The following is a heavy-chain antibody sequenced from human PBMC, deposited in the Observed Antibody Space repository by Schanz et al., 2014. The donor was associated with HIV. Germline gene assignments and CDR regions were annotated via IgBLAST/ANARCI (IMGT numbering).Heavy chain of an antibody. CDR3: ARVLEGFEIDY. D-gene: IGHD3-9*01. CDR2: IYSNTVTK. Sequence: QVQLVESGGGVVQPGKSLRLSCAASGFSFSAYAMHWVRQAPGKGLEWVSVIYSNTVTKYYADSVKGRFSISRDNSRNTVFLQMDSLRAEDTAMYYCARVLEGFEIDYWGQGTLVTVSS. CDR1: GFSFSAYA. V-gene: IGHV3-33*02. J-gene: IGHJ4*02.